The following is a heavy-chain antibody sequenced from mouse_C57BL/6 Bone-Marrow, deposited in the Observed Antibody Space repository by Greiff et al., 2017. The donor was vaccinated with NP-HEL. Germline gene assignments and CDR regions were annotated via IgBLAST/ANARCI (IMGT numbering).Heavy chain of an antibody. CDR1: GFTFSDYY. V-gene: IGHV5-12*01. Sequence: EVQGVESGGGLVQPGGSLKLSCAASGFTFSDYYMYWVRQTPEKRLEWVAYISNGGGSTYYPDTVKGRFTISRDNAKNTLYLQMSRLKSEDTAMYYCARLSHYYGSSPYAIDYWGQGTSVTVSS. CDR3: ARLSHYYGSSPYAIDY. J-gene: IGHJ4*01. D-gene: IGHD1-1*01. CDR2: ISNGGGST.